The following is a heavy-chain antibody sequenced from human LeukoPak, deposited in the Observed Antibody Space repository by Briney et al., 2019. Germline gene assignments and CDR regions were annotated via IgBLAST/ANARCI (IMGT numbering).Heavy chain of an antibody. CDR3: ARDAGFGEWELPQEYFFDY. V-gene: IGHV1-18*04. CDR1: GYTFTGYY. J-gene: IGHJ4*02. CDR2: INAYNGNT. Sequence: GASVKVSCKASGYTFTGYYMHWVRQAPGQGLEWMGWINAYNGNTNYAQKVQGRVTMTTDTSTSTAYMDLRNLRSDDTALYYCARDAGFGEWELPQEYFFDYWGQGTLVTVSS. D-gene: IGHD1-26*01.